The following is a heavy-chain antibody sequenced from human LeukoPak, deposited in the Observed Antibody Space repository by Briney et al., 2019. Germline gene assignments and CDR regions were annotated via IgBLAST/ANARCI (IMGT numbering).Heavy chain of an antibody. CDR1: GGSIRDYY. D-gene: IGHD3-9*01. CDR2: IYYSGST. V-gene: IGHV4-59*12. J-gene: IGHJ6*03. Sequence: SETLSLTCSVSGGSIRDYYWSWFRQPPGKGLEWIGYIYYSGSTNYNPSLKSRVTISVDTSKNQFSLKLSSVTAADTAAYYCARLRCFGGPTSSYYYYYMDVWGTGTTVTVSS. CDR3: ARLRCFGGPTSSYYYYYMDV.